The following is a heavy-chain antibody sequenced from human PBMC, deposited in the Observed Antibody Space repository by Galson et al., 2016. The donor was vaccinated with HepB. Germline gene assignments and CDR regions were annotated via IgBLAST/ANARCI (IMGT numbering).Heavy chain of an antibody. CDR3: TKDLYTYDGVDYSYVTDV. J-gene: IGHJ6*02. CDR2: ISGDGVST. CDR1: GFTFGDYG. D-gene: IGHD5-24*01. V-gene: IGHV3-43*02. Sequence: SPRLSCATSGFTFGDYGMHWVRQVPGKGLEWVSLISGDGVSTYYAASVQGRFTISRDNSRNSLYLQMSSLRTEDTALYYCTKDLYTYDGVDYSYVTDVWGQGTPVTVSS.